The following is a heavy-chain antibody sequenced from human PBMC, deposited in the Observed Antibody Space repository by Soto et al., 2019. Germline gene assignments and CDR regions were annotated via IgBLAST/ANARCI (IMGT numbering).Heavy chain of an antibody. Sequence: SETLSLTCTVSGGSISGYYWSWIRQPPGKGLEWIGYIYYSGTTNYNPSLKSRVTISVDTSKNQFSLKLSSVTAADTAVYFCARDDSGGTGYFQYWGQGTLVTVSS. J-gene: IGHJ1*01. CDR2: IYYSGTT. V-gene: IGHV4-59*01. CDR3: ARDDSGGTGYFQY. CDR1: GGSISGYY. D-gene: IGHD2-15*01.